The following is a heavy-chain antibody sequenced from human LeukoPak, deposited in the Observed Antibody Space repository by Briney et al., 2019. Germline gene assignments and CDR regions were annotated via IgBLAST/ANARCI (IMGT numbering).Heavy chain of an antibody. D-gene: IGHD1-26*01. CDR1: GFTFSSYA. Sequence: GGSLRLSCAASGFTFSSYAMHWVRQAPGKGLEYVSAISSNGGSTYYANSVKGRFTISRDNSKNTLYLQMGSLRAEDMAVYYCARAKLGGSYYRAFDIWGQGTMVTVSS. CDR2: ISSNGGST. J-gene: IGHJ3*02. CDR3: ARAKLGGSYYRAFDI. V-gene: IGHV3-64*01.